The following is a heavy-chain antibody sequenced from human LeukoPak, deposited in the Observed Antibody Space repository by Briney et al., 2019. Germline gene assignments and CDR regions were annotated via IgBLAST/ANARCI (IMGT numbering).Heavy chain of an antibody. CDR3: TKYVGLRRNYHDSSGPPTYFDY. CDR2: ISGSGGGT. V-gene: IGHV3-23*01. D-gene: IGHD3-22*01. J-gene: IGHJ4*02. Sequence: PGGSLRLSCAASGFTFSSHAMSWVRQAPGKGLEWVPVISGSGGGTYYADSVKGRFSISRDNSKNTLYLQMNSLRAEDTAVYYCTKYVGLRRNYHDSSGPPTYFDYWGQGTLVTVSS. CDR1: GFTFSSHA.